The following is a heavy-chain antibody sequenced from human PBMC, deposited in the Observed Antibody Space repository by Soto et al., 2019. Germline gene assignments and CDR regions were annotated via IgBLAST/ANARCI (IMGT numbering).Heavy chain of an antibody. CDR2: IDWDDDK. CDR3: ARTIIYDSSGYYYYYYGMDV. Sequence: SGPTLLNPTQALTLTCTFSGFPLSTSGMCVSWTRQPPGKALEWLALIDWDDDKYYSTSLKTRLTISKDTSKNQVVLTMTNMDPVDTATYYCARTIIYDSSGYYYYYYGMDVWGQGTTVTVSS. J-gene: IGHJ6*02. D-gene: IGHD3-22*01. CDR1: GFPLSTSGMC. V-gene: IGHV2-70*01.